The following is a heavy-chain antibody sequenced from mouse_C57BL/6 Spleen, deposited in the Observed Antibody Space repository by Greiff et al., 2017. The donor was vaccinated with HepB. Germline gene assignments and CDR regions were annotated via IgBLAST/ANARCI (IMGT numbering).Heavy chain of an antibody. CDR3: ARSSYGNYLYFGY. Sequence: QVQLQQSGAELARPGASVTLSCKASGYTFTSYGISWVKQRTGQGLEWIGEIYPRSGNTYYNEKFKGKATLTADKSSSTAYMELRSLTSEDSAVYFCARSSYGNYLYFGYWGQGTTLTVSS. CDR1: GYTFTSYG. V-gene: IGHV1-81*01. D-gene: IGHD2-1*01. CDR2: IYPRSGNT. J-gene: IGHJ2*01.